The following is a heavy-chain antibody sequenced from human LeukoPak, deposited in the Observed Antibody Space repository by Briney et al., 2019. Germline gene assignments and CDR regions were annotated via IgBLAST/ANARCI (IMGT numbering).Heavy chain of an antibody. V-gene: IGHV1-2*02. Sequence: ASVKVSCKASGYTFTGYYMHWVRQAPGQGLEWMGWINPNSGGTNYAQKFQGRVTMTRDTSISTAYMKLSRLRSDDTAVYYCARTPRGGYCSSTSCRHFDYWGQGTLVTVSS. CDR3: ARTPRGGYCSSTSCRHFDY. CDR2: INPNSGGT. CDR1: GYTFTGYY. D-gene: IGHD2-2*01. J-gene: IGHJ4*02.